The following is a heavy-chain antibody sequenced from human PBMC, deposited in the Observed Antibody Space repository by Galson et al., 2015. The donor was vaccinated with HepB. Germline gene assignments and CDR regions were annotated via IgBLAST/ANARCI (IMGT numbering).Heavy chain of an antibody. CDR1: GGSISSYY. CDR3: ARETRGQWLVRGPFDY. CDR2: IYYSGST. J-gene: IGHJ4*02. V-gene: IGHV4-59*01. D-gene: IGHD6-19*01. Sequence: TLSLTCTVSGGSISSYYWSWIRQPPGKGLEWIGYIYYSGSTNYNPSLKSRVTISVDTSKNQFSLKLSSVTAADTAVYYCARETRGQWLVRGPFDYWGQGTLVTVSS.